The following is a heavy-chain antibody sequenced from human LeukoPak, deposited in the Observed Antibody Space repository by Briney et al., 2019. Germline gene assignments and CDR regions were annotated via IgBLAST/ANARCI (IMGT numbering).Heavy chain of an antibody. D-gene: IGHD3-3*02. CDR3: ARDVTVYLHSYGMDV. CDR2: ISSSSSYI. J-gene: IGHJ6*02. Sequence: TAGGSLRLSCAASGFSFSSYSINWLRQAPGKGLEWVSSISSSSSYIYYADSVKGRFTISRDNAKNSLYLQMSSLRAEDTAVYYCARDVTVYLHSYGMDVWGQGTTVTVSS. V-gene: IGHV3-21*01. CDR1: GFSFSSYS.